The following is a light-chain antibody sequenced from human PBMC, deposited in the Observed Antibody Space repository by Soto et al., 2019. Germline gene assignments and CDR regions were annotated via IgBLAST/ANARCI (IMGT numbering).Light chain of an antibody. V-gene: IGLV2-14*01. CDR1: NSDDGGYNY. J-gene: IGLJ1*01. CDR3: SSYTTSSLYV. CDR2: DVS. Sequence: QSALTQPASVSRSPGQSITISCSGTNSDDGGYNYVSWYQQHPGKATKLMIYDVSYRHSGISNRFSGSKSDNTASLTISGLQAEDEADYYCSSYTTSSLYVFGTGTKVTVL.